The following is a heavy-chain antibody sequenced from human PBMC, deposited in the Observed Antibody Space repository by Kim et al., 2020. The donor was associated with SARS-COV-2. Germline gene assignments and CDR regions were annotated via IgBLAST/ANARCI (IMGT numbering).Heavy chain of an antibody. J-gene: IGHJ4*02. Sequence: YADSVKGRFTISRDNAKNSLYLQMNSLRDEDTAVYYCARDPLGVQVFDYWGQGTLVTVSS. CDR3: ARDPLGVQVFDY. V-gene: IGHV3-48*02. D-gene: IGHD3-10*01.